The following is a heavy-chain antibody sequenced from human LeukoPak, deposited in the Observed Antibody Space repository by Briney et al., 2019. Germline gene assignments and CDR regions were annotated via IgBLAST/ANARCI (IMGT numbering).Heavy chain of an antibody. V-gene: IGHV1-18*01. CDR2: ISAYNGNT. CDR3: ARDEDFWSSTGPPPYYYYYGMDV. J-gene: IGHJ6*02. D-gene: IGHD3-3*01. Sequence: ASVKVSCKASGYTFTSYGISWVRQAPGQGLEWMGWISAYNGNTNYAQKLQGRVTMTTDTSTSTAYMELRSLRSDDTAVYYCARDEDFWSSTGPPPYYYYYGMDVWGQGTTVTVSS. CDR1: GYTFTSYG.